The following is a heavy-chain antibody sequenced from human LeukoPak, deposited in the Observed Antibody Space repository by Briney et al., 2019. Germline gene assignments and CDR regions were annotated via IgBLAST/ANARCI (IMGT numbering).Heavy chain of an antibody. V-gene: IGHV3-23*01. CDR3: AKSATPYSSSWRHYFDY. D-gene: IGHD6-13*01. Sequence: PGGSLRLSCAASGFTFSSYAMSWVRQAPGKGLEWVSTISGSGDNTSYADSVKGRFTISRDNSKNTLYLQMSSLRAEDTAVYYCAKSATPYSSSWRHYFDYWGQGTLVTVSS. CDR1: GFTFSSYA. CDR2: ISGSGDNT. J-gene: IGHJ4*02.